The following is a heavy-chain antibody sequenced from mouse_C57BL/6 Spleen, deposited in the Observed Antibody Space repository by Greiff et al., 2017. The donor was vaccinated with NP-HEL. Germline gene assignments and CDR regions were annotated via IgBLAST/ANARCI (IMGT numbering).Heavy chain of an antibody. CDR1: GFTFSSYT. CDR2: ISGGGGNT. CDR3: ARYHPYYYAMDY. Sequence: EVKLQESGGGLVKPGGSLKLSCAASGFTFSSYTMSWVRQTPEKRLEWVATISGGGGNTYYPDSVKGRFTISRDNAKNTLYLQMSSLRSEDTALYYCARYHPYYYAMDYWGQGTSVTVSS. V-gene: IGHV5-9*01. J-gene: IGHJ4*01.